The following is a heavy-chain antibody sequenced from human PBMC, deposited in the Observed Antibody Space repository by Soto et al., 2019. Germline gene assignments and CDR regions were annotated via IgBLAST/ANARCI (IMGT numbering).Heavy chain of an antibody. CDR3: AKDPDSYGPFYFDY. Sequence: GGSVRLSCAASGFTFSSYAMSWVRQAPGKGLEWVSAISGSGGSTYYADSVKGRFTISRDNSKNTLYLQMNSLGAEDTAVYYCAKDPDSYGPFYFDYWGQGTLVTVSS. V-gene: IGHV3-23*01. D-gene: IGHD5-18*01. CDR2: ISGSGGST. CDR1: GFTFSSYA. J-gene: IGHJ4*02.